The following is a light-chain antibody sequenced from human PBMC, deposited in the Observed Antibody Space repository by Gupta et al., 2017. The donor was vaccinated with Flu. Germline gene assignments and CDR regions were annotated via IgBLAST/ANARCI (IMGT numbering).Light chain of an antibody. CDR2: DAS. V-gene: IGKV3-11*01. CDR1: QSVSSY. Sequence: EIVLTPSPATLSSSPGERATLSCRASQSVSSYLAWYQQKPGQAPRFLIYDASNRATGIPARFSGSGSGTDFTLTISSLEPEDFAVYYCQQRSNWPPITFGQGTRLEIK. J-gene: IGKJ5*01. CDR3: QQRSNWPPIT.